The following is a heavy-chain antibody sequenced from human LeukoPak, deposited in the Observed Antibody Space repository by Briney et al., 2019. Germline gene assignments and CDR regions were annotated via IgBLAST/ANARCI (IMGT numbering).Heavy chain of an antibody. D-gene: IGHD3-10*01. Sequence: GGSLRLSCAASGFTFHNAWMTWVRQAPGKGLEWVSAISGNGYAYYADSVKGRFTISRDNAKNSLYLQMNSLRAEDTAVYYCARENGSGKDYWGQGTLVTVSS. CDR2: ISGNGYA. J-gene: IGHJ4*02. CDR3: ARENGSGKDY. CDR1: GFTFHNAW. V-gene: IGHV3-69-1*01.